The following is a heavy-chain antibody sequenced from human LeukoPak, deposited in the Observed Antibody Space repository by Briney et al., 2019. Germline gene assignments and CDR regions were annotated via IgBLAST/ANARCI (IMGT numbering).Heavy chain of an antibody. CDR3: ARDFALYDILTGYYILSGGFDY. Sequence: ASVKVSCKASGGTFSSYAISWVRQAPGQGLEWMGGIIPIFGTANYAQKFQGRVTMTRDTSISTAYMELSRLRSDDTAVYYCARDFALYDILTGYYILSGGFDYWGQGTLVTVSS. J-gene: IGHJ4*02. D-gene: IGHD3-9*01. CDR1: GGTFSSYA. CDR2: IIPIFGTA. V-gene: IGHV1-69*05.